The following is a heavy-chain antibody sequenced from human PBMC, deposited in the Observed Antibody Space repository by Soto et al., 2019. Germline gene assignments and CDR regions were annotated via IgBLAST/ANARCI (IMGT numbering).Heavy chain of an antibody. V-gene: IGHV5-10-1*01. CDR2: IDPSDSYT. J-gene: IGHJ4*02. Sequence: GESLKISCKGSGYSFTSYWISWVRQMPGKGLEWMGRIDPSDSYTNYSPSFQGHVTISADKSISTAYLQWSSLKASDTAMYYCARHLWCSSTSCYTGFDYWGQGTLVTVSS. CDR1: GYSFTSYW. D-gene: IGHD2-2*02. CDR3: ARHLWCSSTSCYTGFDY.